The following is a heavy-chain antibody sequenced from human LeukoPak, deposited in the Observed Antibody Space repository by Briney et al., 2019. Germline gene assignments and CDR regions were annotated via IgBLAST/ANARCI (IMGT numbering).Heavy chain of an antibody. Sequence: ASVKVSCKASVYTFTGYYMHWVRQAPGQGLEWMGWINTNSGGTNYAQKFQGRVTTTRDTSISTAYMELSRLRSDDTAVYYCATQRGSYLWGTDFDYWGQGTLVTVSS. CDR1: VYTFTGYY. D-gene: IGHD3-16*01. V-gene: IGHV1-2*02. CDR2: INTNSGGT. CDR3: ATQRGSYLWGTDFDY. J-gene: IGHJ4*02.